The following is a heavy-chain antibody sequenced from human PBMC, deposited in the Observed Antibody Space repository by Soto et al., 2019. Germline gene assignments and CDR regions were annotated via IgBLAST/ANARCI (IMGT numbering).Heavy chain of an antibody. D-gene: IGHD3-3*01. Sequence: QMQLVQSGPEVKKPGTSVKVSCKASRFTFTSSAMQWVRQARGQRLEWIGWIVVGSGNTNYAQKFQERVTITRDMSTSTAYMELSSLRSEDTAVYYCAAGPLNYDFWSGYPYYFDYWGQGTLVTVSS. CDR1: RFTFTSSA. CDR2: IVVGSGNT. J-gene: IGHJ4*02. CDR3: AAGPLNYDFWSGYPYYFDY. V-gene: IGHV1-58*02.